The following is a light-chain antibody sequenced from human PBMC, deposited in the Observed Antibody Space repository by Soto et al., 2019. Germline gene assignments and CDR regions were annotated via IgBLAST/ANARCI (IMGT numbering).Light chain of an antibody. Sequence: EIVLTQSPATLSLSPGERATLSCRASQSVSSYLAWYQQKPGQAPRLLIYDASNRATGIPARFSGSGSGTDFTLTISRLEPEDFAVYYCQQRSNSRRYFGQGTKLAIK. J-gene: IGKJ2*01. V-gene: IGKV3-11*01. CDR1: QSVSSY. CDR3: QQRSNSRRY. CDR2: DAS.